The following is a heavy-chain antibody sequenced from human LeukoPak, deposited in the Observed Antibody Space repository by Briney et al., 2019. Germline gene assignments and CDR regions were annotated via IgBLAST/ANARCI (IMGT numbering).Heavy chain of an antibody. Sequence: SVKVSCKASGGTFSSYAISWVRQAPGQGLEWMGGIIPIFGTANYAQKFQGRVTITADESTSTAYMELSSLRSEDTAVYYCARLEVLDYYDSSGYSTHLGYFDYWGQGTLVTVSS. J-gene: IGHJ4*02. CDR2: IIPIFGTA. V-gene: IGHV1-69*13. D-gene: IGHD3-22*01. CDR1: GGTFSSYA. CDR3: ARLEVLDYYDSSGYSTHLGYFDY.